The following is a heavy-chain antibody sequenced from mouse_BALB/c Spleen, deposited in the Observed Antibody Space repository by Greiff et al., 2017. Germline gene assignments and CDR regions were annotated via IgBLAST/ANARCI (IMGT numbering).Heavy chain of an antibody. J-gene: IGHJ3*01. V-gene: IGHV1-54*01. CDR3: TRGDYDWFAY. Sequence: QVQLQQSGAELVRPGTSVKVSCKASGYAFTNYLIEWVKQRPGQGLEWIGVINPGSGGTNYNEKFKGKATLTADKSSSTAYMQLSSLTSDDSAVYYCTRGDYDWFAYWGQGTLVTVS. D-gene: IGHD2-4*01. CDR1: GYAFTNYL. CDR2: INPGSGGT.